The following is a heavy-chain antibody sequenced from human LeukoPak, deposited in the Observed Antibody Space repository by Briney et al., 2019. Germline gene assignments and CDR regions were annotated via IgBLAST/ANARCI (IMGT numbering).Heavy chain of an antibody. J-gene: IGHJ4*02. D-gene: IGHD5-24*01. CDR1: GGSISSYY. CDR3: ARERRDGYDTLDY. V-gene: IGHV4-59*01. Sequence: SETLSLTCTVSGGSISSYYWSWIRQPPGKGLEWIGYIYYSGSTNYNPSLKSRVTISVDTSKNQFSLKLSSVTAADTAVYYCARERRDGYDTLDYWGQGTLVTVSS. CDR2: IYYSGST.